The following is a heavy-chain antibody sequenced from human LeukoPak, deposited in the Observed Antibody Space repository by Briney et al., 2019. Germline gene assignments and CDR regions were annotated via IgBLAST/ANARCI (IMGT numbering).Heavy chain of an antibody. V-gene: IGHV3-30*02. D-gene: IGHD2-2*01. CDR2: IRYDGSNK. J-gene: IGHJ6*03. CDR1: GFTFSSYG. Sequence: PGGSLRLSCAASGFTFSSYGMHWVRQAPGKGLEWVAFIRYDGSNKYYADSVKGRFTISRDNSKNSLYLQMNSLRAEDTAVYYCARVVPAARPTVRDYYYYMDVWGKGTTVTVSS. CDR3: ARVVPAARPTVRDYYYYMDV.